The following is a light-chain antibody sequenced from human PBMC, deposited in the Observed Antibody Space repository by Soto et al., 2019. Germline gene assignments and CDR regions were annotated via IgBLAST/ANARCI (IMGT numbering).Light chain of an antibody. CDR3: QQQGTSPPSWT. V-gene: IGKV3-20*01. CDR2: GES. Sequence: ETVLTQSPGTLSLSPGERATLFCRASQSITSNHLAWYQQKPGQAPRLLIYGESSRATGIPDRFSGSGSGTDFTLTISRLEPEAFAVYYCQQQGTSPPSWTFGQGTKVEI. J-gene: IGKJ1*01. CDR1: QSITSNH.